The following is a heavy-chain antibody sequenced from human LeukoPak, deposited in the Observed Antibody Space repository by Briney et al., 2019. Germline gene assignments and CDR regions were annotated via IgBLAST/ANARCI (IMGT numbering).Heavy chain of an antibody. V-gene: IGHV3-48*03. J-gene: IGHJ4*02. CDR2: IGSSGRTI. Sequence: GGSLRLSCAASGFTFSSYEMNWVRQAPGKGLEWVSYIGSSGRTIYYADSVKGRFTISRDNAKNSLYLQMNSLRADDTAVYYCARDFGGYSDFNWGDFDYWGQGTLVTVSS. CDR1: GFTFSSYE. D-gene: IGHD5-12*01. CDR3: ARDFGGYSDFNWGDFDY.